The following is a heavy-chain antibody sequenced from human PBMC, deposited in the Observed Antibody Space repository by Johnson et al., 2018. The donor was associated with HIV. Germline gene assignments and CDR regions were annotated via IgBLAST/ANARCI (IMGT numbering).Heavy chain of an antibody. CDR2: INSDGSST. CDR3: AKEAADDAFDI. V-gene: IGHV3-74*01. J-gene: IGHJ3*02. D-gene: IGHD6-25*01. CDR1: EFTFSNYW. Sequence: VQLVESGGGLVQPGGSLRLSCAASEFTFSNYWMHWVRQGLGKGLVWVSRINSDGSSTSYADSVKGRFTISRDNAKNTLYLQMNSLRAEDTAVYYCAKEAADDAFDIWGQGTMVTVSS.